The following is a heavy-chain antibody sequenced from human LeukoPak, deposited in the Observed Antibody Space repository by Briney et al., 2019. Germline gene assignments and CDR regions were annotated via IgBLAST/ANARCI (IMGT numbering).Heavy chain of an antibody. D-gene: IGHD6-13*01. J-gene: IGHJ4*02. CDR1: GYTFTSYD. CDR2: MNPNSGNT. V-gene: IGHV1-8*03. CDR3: ARVNIAAAGVVDY. Sequence: GASVKVSCKASGYTFTSYDINWVRQATGQGLEWMGWMNPNSGNTGYAQKFQGRVTITRDTSISTAYMELSSLRSEDTAVYYCARVNIAAAGVVDYWGQGTLVTVSS.